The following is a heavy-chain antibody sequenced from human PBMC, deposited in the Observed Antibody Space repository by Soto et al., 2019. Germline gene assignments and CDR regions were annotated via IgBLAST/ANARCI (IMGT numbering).Heavy chain of an antibody. CDR2: INHSGST. Sequence: SETLSLTCAVYGGSFSGYYWSWIRQPPGKGLEWIGEINHSGSTNYNPSLKSRVTISVDTSKNQLSLKLSSVTAADTAVYYCARDLLGYYDFWSGYSYYYGMDVWGQGTTVTVSS. D-gene: IGHD3-3*01. CDR1: GGSFSGYY. J-gene: IGHJ6*02. V-gene: IGHV4-34*01. CDR3: ARDLLGYYDFWSGYSYYYGMDV.